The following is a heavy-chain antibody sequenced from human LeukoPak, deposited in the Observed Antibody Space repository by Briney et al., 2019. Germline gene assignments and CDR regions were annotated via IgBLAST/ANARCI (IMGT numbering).Heavy chain of an antibody. D-gene: IGHD6-13*01. CDR1: GGSITGYY. Sequence: SETLSLTCTVSGGSITGYYWAWIRQPPGKGLEWIGYVYDTGNTNYKSSLKSRVTISIDTSKNQISLKLSSVTAADTAVYYCARGRISSSYWGQGTLVTVSS. V-gene: IGHV4-59*01. CDR3: ARGRISSSY. CDR2: VYDTGNT. J-gene: IGHJ4*02.